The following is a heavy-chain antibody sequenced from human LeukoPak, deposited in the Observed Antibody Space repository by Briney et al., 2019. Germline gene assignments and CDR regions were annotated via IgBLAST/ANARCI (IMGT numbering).Heavy chain of an antibody. J-gene: IGHJ5*02. CDR3: ARDPITMVRGVKFGWFDP. CDR1: GYTFTSYY. V-gene: IGHV1-46*01. D-gene: IGHD3-10*01. CDR2: INPSGGST. Sequence: ASVKVSCKASGYTFTSYYMHWVRQDPGQGLEWMGIINPSGGSTSYAQKFQGRVTMTRDMSTSTVYMELSSLRSEDTAVYYCARDPITMVRGVKFGWFDPWGQGTLVTVSS.